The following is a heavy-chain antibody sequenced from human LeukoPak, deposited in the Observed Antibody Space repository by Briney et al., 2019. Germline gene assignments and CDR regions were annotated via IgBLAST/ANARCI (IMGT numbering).Heavy chain of an antibody. CDR1: GFTFSSYA. CDR3: AGGEGEGGGGGVGEY. Sequence: PGGSLRLSCAASGFTFSSYAMNWVRQAPGKGLKWVSGISESGAITHYADSVKGRFTISRDNSKTTVFLQMNSLRAEDTALGGGAGGEGEGGGGGVGEYWGEGTLVTVSS. V-gene: IGHV3-23*01. D-gene: IGHD3-16*01. CDR2: ISESGAIT. J-gene: IGHJ4*02.